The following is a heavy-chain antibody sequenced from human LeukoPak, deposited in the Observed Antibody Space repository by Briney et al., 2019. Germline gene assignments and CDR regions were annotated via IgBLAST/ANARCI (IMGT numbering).Heavy chain of an antibody. V-gene: IGHV5-51*01. CDR2: IYPGDSDT. D-gene: IGHD4-17*01. CDR1: GYSFTTSW. CDR3: ARPRDYGEHFDY. J-gene: IGHJ4*02. Sequence: GESLKISCKASGYSFTTSWIGWVRQMPGKGLEFMEIIYPGDSDTRYSPSFQGQVTISADKSITTAYLQWSSLEASDTAMYYCARPRDYGEHFDYWGQGTLVTVSS.